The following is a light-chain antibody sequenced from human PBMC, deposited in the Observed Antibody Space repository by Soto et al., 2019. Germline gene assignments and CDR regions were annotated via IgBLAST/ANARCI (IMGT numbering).Light chain of an antibody. CDR2: DAS. J-gene: IGKJ4*01. CDR3: QQRSNWPELT. CDR1: QSVSSY. V-gene: IGKV3-11*01. Sequence: EIVLTQSPATLSLSPEERATLSCRASQSVSSYLAWYQQKPGQAPRLLIYDASNRATGIPARFSGSGSGTDFTLTISSLEPEDFAVYYCQQRSNWPELTFGGGTKVEIK.